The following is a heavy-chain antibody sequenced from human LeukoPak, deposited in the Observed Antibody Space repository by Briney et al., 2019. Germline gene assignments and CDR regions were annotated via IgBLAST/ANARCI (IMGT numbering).Heavy chain of an antibody. CDR2: ITVSSTYI. CDR1: GFTFSSYS. D-gene: IGHD4-17*01. CDR3: ARCEYGDYGDY. Sequence: GGSLRLSCAVSGFTFSSYSMNWVRQAPGKGLEWVASITVSSTYIYYADSVKGRFTISRDNAKNSLYLQMNSLRAEDTAVYYCARCEYGDYGDYWGQGTLVTASS. J-gene: IGHJ4*02. V-gene: IGHV3-21*01.